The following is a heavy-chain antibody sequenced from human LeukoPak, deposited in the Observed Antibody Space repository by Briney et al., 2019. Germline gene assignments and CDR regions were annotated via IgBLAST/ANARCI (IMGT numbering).Heavy chain of an antibody. V-gene: IGHV4-59*01. CDR1: GGSISSYY. Sequence: PSETLSLTCTVSGGSISSYYWSWIRQPPGKGLEWIGYIYYSGSTNYNPSLKSRVTISVDTSRNQFSPKLSSVTAADTAVYYCARVYAPYSSNHFDYWGQGTLVTVSS. J-gene: IGHJ4*02. D-gene: IGHD6-13*01. CDR2: IYYSGST. CDR3: ARVYAPYSSNHFDY.